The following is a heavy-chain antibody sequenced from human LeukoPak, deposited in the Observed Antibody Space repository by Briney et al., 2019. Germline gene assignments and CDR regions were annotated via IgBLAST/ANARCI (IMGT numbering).Heavy chain of an antibody. Sequence: ASVKVSCKASGYTFTSYGISWVRQAPGQGLEWMGWISAYNGNTNYAQKFQGRVTMTRDTSISTAYMELSRLRSDDTAVYYCARVSYYDSGGYYYYYYYMDVWGKGTTVTVSS. CDR2: ISAYNGNT. J-gene: IGHJ6*03. CDR3: ARVSYYDSGGYYYYYYYMDV. D-gene: IGHD3-22*01. CDR1: GYTFTSYG. V-gene: IGHV1-18*01.